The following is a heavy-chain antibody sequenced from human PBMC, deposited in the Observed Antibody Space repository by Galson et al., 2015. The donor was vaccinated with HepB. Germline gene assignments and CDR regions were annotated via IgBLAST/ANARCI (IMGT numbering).Heavy chain of an antibody. Sequence: ETLSLTCAVSGDSISSDSWWSWVRQPPGEGLEWIGEIYHSGGTNYRPSLKSRVTISVDKSKNLFTLKLTFVTAADTAVYYCARAKEGRGYFDYWGQGTLVTVSS. J-gene: IGHJ4*02. D-gene: IGHD3-10*01. V-gene: IGHV4-4*02. CDR1: GDSISSDSW. CDR2: IYHSGGT. CDR3: ARAKEGRGYFDY.